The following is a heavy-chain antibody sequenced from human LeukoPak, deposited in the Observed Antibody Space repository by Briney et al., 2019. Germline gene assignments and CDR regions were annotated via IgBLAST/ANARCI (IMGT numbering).Heavy chain of an antibody. CDR3: ARGRDGYNPGYFDY. Sequence: GGSLRLSCAASGFTFDDYGMSWVRQAPGKGLEWVSGINWNGGSTGYADSVKGRFTISRDNAKNSLYLQMNSLRAEDTAVYYCARGRDGYNPGYFDYWGQGTLVTVSS. V-gene: IGHV3-20*04. CDR2: INWNGGST. J-gene: IGHJ4*02. D-gene: IGHD5-24*01. CDR1: GFTFDDYG.